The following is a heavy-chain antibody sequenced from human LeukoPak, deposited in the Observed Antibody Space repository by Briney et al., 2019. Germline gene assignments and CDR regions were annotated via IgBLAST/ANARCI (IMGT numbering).Heavy chain of an antibody. CDR1: GRSISSGSYY. CDR2: IYTSGST. V-gene: IGHV4-61*02. J-gene: IGHJ5*02. Sequence: SETLSLTCTISGRSISSGSYYWGWIRQPAGKGLEWIGRIYTSGSTNYKPSLQSRVTRSVDTSKNQLSLKLSSVSAADTAIYYCAKGAGGFSYYNWFAPWSQGTLVTVYS. D-gene: IGHD5-18*01. CDR3: AKGAGGFSYYNWFAP.